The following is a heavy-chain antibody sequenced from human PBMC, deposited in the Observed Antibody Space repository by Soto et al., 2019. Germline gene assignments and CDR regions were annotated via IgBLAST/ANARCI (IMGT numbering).Heavy chain of an antibody. Sequence: QVQLVQSGAEVKRPGDSVKVSCQASGYTFGHFYITWVRQAPGQGLEWMGAISPHNRNTNYAEKFRGRVTMTTDTSTTIAYMELRSLRSDDTAVYYRARAEGGYDILTGYFNAHHFAQLGQGALVTVSS. V-gene: IGHV1-18*01. J-gene: IGHJ4*02. CDR1: GYTFGHFY. CDR2: ISPHNRNT. CDR3: ARAEGGYDILTGYFNAHHFAQ. D-gene: IGHD3-9*01.